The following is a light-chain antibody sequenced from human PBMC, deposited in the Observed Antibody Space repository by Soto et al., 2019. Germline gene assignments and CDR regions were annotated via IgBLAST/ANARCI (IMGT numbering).Light chain of an antibody. CDR3: ISYTSSSTYVV. J-gene: IGLJ2*01. CDR2: EVN. Sequence: QSALTQPASVSGSPGQSITISCTGTSSDIGGYNYVSWYQHHPGKAPKLMIYEVNNRPSGVSNRFSGSKSGNMASLTISGLQAEDEADYYCISYTSSSTYVVFGGGTKVTVL. V-gene: IGLV2-14*01. CDR1: SSDIGGYNY.